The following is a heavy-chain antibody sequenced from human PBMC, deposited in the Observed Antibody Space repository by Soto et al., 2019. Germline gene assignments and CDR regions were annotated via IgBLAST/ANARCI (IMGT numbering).Heavy chain of an antibody. CDR1: GFTFSSYN. Sequence: EVQLVESGGGLVQPGGSLRLSCAASGFTFSSYNMNWVRQAPGKGLEWVSYISISSSTIYYADSVKGRFTISRDNAKNSLYLQMNSLRAEDTAVSYCARGEQQLSLRFDPWGQGTLVTVSS. J-gene: IGHJ5*02. CDR3: ARGEQQLSLRFDP. D-gene: IGHD6-13*01. CDR2: ISISSSTI. V-gene: IGHV3-48*01.